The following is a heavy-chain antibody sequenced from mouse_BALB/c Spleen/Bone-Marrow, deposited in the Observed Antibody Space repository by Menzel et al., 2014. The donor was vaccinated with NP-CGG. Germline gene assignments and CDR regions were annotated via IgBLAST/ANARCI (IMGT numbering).Heavy chain of an antibody. CDR1: GYAFTNYN. D-gene: IGHD2-14*01. Sequence: EVQLQQSGPELVKPGASVKVSCKASGYAFTNYNMYWVKQSHGKSLEWIGYIDPYSGGTNYNQKFRGKATLTVDKSSSTAYMNLNSLTSEDSAVYYCSRGVLAYFDYWGQGTTLTVSS. CDR3: SRGVLAYFDY. J-gene: IGHJ2*01. CDR2: IDPYSGGT. V-gene: IGHV1S135*01.